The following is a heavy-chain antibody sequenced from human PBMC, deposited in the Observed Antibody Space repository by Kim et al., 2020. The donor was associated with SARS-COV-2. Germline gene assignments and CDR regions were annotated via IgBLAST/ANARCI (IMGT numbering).Heavy chain of an antibody. CDR3: ARDMYSSSWYSDY. V-gene: IGHV3-33*05. D-gene: IGHD6-13*01. J-gene: IGHJ4*02. CDR1: GFTFSSYG. Sequence: GGSLRLSCAASGFTFSSYGMHWVRQAPGKGLEWVAVILHDGSNKYYADSVKGRFTISRDNSKNTLYLQMNSLRAEDTALYYCARDMYSSSWYSDYWGQGTLVTVSS. CDR2: ILHDGSNK.